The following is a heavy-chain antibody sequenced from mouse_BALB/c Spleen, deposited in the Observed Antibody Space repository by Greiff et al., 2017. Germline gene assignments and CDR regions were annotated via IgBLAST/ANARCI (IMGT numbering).Heavy chain of an antibody. CDR2: IWSGGST. Sequence: QVQLKQSGPSLVQPSQSLSITCTVSGFSLTSYGVHWVRQSPGKGLEWLGVIWSGGSTDYNAACMSRQSITKDNSKSQVFFIINSLQADDTAVYYCAKSWGITGIAYWGQGTLVTVSA. J-gene: IGHJ3*01. CDR3: AKSWGITGIAY. D-gene: IGHD1-1*01. V-gene: IGHV2-5-1*01. CDR1: GFSLTSYG.